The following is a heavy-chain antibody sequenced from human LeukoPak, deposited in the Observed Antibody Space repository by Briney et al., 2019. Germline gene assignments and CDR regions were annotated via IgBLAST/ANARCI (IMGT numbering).Heavy chain of an antibody. D-gene: IGHD5-12*01. CDR3: ARGYSGYDCLDY. Sequence: GASVKVSCKASGYIFTSYAMHWVRQAPGQRLEWMGWINAGNGNTKYSQEFQGRVTITRDTSASTAYMELSSLRSEDMAVYYCARGYSGYDCLDYWGQGTLVTVSS. V-gene: IGHV1-3*03. CDR1: GYIFTSYA. CDR2: INAGNGNT. J-gene: IGHJ4*02.